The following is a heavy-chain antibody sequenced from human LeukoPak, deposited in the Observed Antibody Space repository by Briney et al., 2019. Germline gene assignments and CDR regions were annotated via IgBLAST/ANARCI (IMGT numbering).Heavy chain of an antibody. CDR2: IYPGDSDT. V-gene: IGHV5-51*01. CDR1: GYSFTIYW. Sequence: GESLQISCKGSGYSFTIYWIGWVRPMPGKGLEWMGIIYPGDSDTRYSPSFQGQVTISADKSISTAYLQWSSLKASDTAMYYCARLRPQDAFDIWGQGTMVTVSS. J-gene: IGHJ3*02. CDR3: ARLRPQDAFDI.